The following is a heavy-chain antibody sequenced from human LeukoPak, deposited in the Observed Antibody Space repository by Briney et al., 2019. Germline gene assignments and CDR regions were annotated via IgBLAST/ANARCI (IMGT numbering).Heavy chain of an antibody. Sequence: SVKVSRKASGGTFSRSGISWVRQAPGQGLEWMGGIIPIFGTVNYAQKFQGRVTITADESTSTAYMELTSLRSEDTAIYYCARDGAIFDSRGYYYLWWGQGTLVTVSS. J-gene: IGHJ4*02. CDR3: ARDGAIFDSRGYYYLW. CDR1: GGTFSRSG. V-gene: IGHV1-69*01. D-gene: IGHD3-22*01. CDR2: IIPIFGTV.